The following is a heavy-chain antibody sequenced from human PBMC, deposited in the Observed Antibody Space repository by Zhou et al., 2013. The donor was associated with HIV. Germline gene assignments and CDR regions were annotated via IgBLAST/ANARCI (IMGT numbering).Heavy chain of an antibody. J-gene: IGHJ6*03. D-gene: IGHD5-12*01. CDR2: ISAYNGNT. CDR3: ARGAPPYSGYDLDYYYYYYMDV. Sequence: QVQLVQSGAEVKKPGASVKVSCKASGYTFTSYGISWVRQAPGQGLEWMGWISAYNGNTNYAQKLQGRVTMTTDTSTSTAYMELRSLRSDDTAVYYCARGAPPYSGYDLDYYYYYYMDVWGKGTTGHRLL. CDR1: GYTFTSYG. V-gene: IGHV1-18*01.